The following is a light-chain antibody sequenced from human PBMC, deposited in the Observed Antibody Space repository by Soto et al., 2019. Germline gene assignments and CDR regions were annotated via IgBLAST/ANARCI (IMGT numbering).Light chain of an antibody. V-gene: IGLV2-14*03. Sequence: QSALTQPASVSGSPVQSIAISCTGTSSDVGAYDYVSWYQQHPDKAPKLMIYEVSNRPSGVSNRFSGSKSVNTATLTISGLQAEDEADYYCSSHTSSNNRIFGTGTKVTVL. CDR3: SSHTSSNNRI. J-gene: IGLJ1*01. CDR1: SSDVGAYDY. CDR2: EVS.